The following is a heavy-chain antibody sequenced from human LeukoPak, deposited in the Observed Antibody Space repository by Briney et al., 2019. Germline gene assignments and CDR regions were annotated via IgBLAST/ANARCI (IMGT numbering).Heavy chain of an antibody. J-gene: IGHJ4*02. V-gene: IGHV3-53*01. CDR3: ARVSYSGSSYFDY. CDR2: IYSGGST. CDR1: GFTVSRNY. Sequence: GGSLRLSCAASGFTVSRNYMSWVRQTLGRGLEWVSLIYSGGSTYYADSVKGRFTISRDNSKNTLYLQMNSLRAEDTAVYYCARVSYSGSSYFDYGGQGTLVTVSS. D-gene: IGHD1-26*01.